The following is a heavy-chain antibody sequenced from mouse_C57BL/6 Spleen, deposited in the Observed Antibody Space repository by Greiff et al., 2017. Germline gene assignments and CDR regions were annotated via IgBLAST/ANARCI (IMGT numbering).Heavy chain of an antibody. CDR1: GYTFTSYW. Sequence: QVQLQQPGAELVRPGSSVKLSCKASGYTFTSYWMHWVKQRPIQGLEWIGNIDPSDSETHYNQKFKDKATLTVDKSSSTAYMQLSSLTSEDSAVYYWAIRPPGGGADYWGQGTTLTVSS. CDR2: IDPSDSET. J-gene: IGHJ2*01. D-gene: IGHD4-1*01. V-gene: IGHV1-52*01. CDR3: AIRPPGGGADY.